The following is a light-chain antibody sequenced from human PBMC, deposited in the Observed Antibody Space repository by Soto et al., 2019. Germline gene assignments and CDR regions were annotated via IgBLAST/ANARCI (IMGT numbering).Light chain of an antibody. CDR2: GSS. V-gene: IGKV3-20*01. CDR1: QSVSTNY. J-gene: IGKJ2*01. Sequence: EVVLTQSPGTLSLSPGERATLSCSASQSVSTNYLAWYQQKPGQSPKLLIFGSSDRATGIPDRFSGSGSGRDFTLTISSLEPEDFAEYYCQQYGSSPPYTFGQGTKLEIK. CDR3: QQYGSSPPYT.